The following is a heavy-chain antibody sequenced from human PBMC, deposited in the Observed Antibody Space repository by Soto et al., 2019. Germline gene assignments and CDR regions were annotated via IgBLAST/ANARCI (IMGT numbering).Heavy chain of an antibody. CDR3: AKGGYYGGYSGY. Sequence: SETLSLTCAVYGGSFSGYYWSWIRQPPGKGLEWIGEINQSGSTNHNPSLKSRVTISVDTSNNQFSLKLTSVTAADTAVYYCAKGGYYGGYSGYWGQGTLVTVSS. J-gene: IGHJ4*02. CDR2: INQSGST. D-gene: IGHD1-26*01. V-gene: IGHV4-34*01. CDR1: GGSFSGYY.